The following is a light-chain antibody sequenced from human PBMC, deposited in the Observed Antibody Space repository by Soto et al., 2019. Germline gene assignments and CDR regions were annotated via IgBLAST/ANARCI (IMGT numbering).Light chain of an antibody. CDR1: PGTDASY. Sequence: EVVVTQSPGSLSLSPGEPATLSCRASPGTDASYLAWYQQTPGQAPRLLIYDASNRAAGIPARFSGSGSGTDFTLTISSLEPEDFAIYYCQQRQYWPPITVGQGTRLEIK. CDR3: QQRQYWPPIT. V-gene: IGKV3-11*01. CDR2: DAS. J-gene: IGKJ5*01.